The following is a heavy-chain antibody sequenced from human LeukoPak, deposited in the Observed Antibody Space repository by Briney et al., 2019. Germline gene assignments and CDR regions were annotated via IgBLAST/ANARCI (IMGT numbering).Heavy chain of an antibody. V-gene: IGHV3-48*03. D-gene: IGHD6-13*01. CDR2: ISSSGVTI. CDR3: ASLVDSSSWYDYFDY. CDR1: GFTFSSYE. Sequence: GGSLRLSCAASGFTFSSYEMNWVRQAPGKGLEWVSYISSSGVTIYYADSVKGRFTISRDNAKNSLYLQMNSLRAEDTAVYYCASLVDSSSWYDYFDYWGQGTLVTVSS. J-gene: IGHJ4*02.